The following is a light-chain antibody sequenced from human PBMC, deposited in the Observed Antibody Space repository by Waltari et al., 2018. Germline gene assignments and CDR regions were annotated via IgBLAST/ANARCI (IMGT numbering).Light chain of an antibody. V-gene: IGLV4-60*03. Sequence: QPVLTQSSSASASLGSSVKLTCTLSSGHRSYIIAWHQQQPGKAPRYLLKLEGSGSYNKGGGVPASFAGSSSGADRYLTISNLQSEDEADYFCETWDSNTRVFGGGTKLTVL. J-gene: IGLJ3*02. CDR2: LEGSGSY. CDR1: SGHRSYI. CDR3: ETWDSNTRV.